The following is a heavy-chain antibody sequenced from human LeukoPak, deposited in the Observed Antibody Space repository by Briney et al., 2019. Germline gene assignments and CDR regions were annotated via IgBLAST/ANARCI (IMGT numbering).Heavy chain of an antibody. J-gene: IGHJ5*02. V-gene: IGHV3-7*01. Sequence: PGGSLRLSCTASGFTFSSYWMSWVRQAPGKGLEWVANIKQVGSEKHYVDSVKGRFTISRDNAKNSLYLQMNSLRAEDTAVYYCASYIAEAGTWSRWFDTWGQGTLVTVSS. D-gene: IGHD6-13*01. CDR1: GFTFSSYW. CDR3: ASYIAEAGTWSRWFDT. CDR2: IKQVGSEK.